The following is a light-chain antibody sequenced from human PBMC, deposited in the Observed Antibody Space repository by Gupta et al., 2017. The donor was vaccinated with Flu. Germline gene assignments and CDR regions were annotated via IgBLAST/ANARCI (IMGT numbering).Light chain of an antibody. CDR1: NIGVKS. Sequence: SYVLTQPPSVSVAPGQTATITCGGDNIGVKSVHWYQQKPGQAPLLVVFDDSDRPSGIPERFSGSGSGNMATLTINRVEGGDEADYYCQVWDGTSDHWVFGGGTKVTV. J-gene: IGLJ3*02. CDR2: DDS. CDR3: QVWDGTSDHWV. V-gene: IGLV3-21*02.